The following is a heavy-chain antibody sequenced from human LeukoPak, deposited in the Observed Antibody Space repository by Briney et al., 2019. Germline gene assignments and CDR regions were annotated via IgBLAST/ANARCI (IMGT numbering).Heavy chain of an antibody. CDR1: GYSISSGYY. CDR2: SYHSGRT. V-gene: IGHV4-38-2*01. J-gene: IGHJ3*02. Sequence: SETLSLTCAVSGYSISSGYYWGWIRQPPGKGLEWIGSSYHSGRTYYNPSLKSRVTISVDTSKNQFSLKLSSVTAADTAVYYCASAVVPAAAFDIWGQGTMVTVSS. CDR3: ASAVVPAAAFDI. D-gene: IGHD2-2*01.